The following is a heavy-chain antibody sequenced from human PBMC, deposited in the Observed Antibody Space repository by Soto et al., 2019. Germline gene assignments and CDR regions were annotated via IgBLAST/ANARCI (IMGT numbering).Heavy chain of an antibody. V-gene: IGHV3-23*01. Sequence: EVQLLESGGGLVQPGGSLRLSCAASGFTFSSYAMSWVRQAPGKGLEWVSAISGSGGSTYYADSVKGRFTISRDNSKNTLYLQNNNLRAEDTAVDYCAKDEDYADPDPHSWFGPWGQGTLGTVSS. J-gene: IGHJ5*02. CDR1: GFTFSSYA. CDR2: ISGSGGST. CDR3: AKDEDYADPDPHSWFGP. D-gene: IGHD4-17*01.